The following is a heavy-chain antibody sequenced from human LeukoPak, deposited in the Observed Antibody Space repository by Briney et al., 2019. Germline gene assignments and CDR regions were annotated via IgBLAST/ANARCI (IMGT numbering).Heavy chain of an antibody. CDR1: GGSISSGTYY. D-gene: IGHD3-22*01. J-gene: IGHJ4*02. V-gene: IGHV4-61*01. CDR3: ARSPKYYYDSSGYYYLLHNTNYFDY. Sequence: SETLSLTCTVSGGSISSGTYYWSWIRQPPGTGLEWIGYIYYSGSTNYNPSLKSRVTISVDTSKNQFSLKLSSVTAADTAVYYCARSPKYYYDSSGYYYLLHNTNYFDYWGQGTLVTVSS. CDR2: IYYSGST.